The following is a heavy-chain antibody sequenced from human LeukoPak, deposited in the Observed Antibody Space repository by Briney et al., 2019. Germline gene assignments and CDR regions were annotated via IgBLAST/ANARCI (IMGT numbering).Heavy chain of an antibody. Sequence: GGSLRLSCAASGFTFSSYWMSWVRQAPGKGLEWVANIKQDGSEKYYVDSVKGRFTISRDNAKNSLYLQMNSLRAEDTAVYYCARSGREFGTGDYMDVWGKGTTVTVSS. CDR2: IKQDGSEK. CDR1: GFTFSSYW. D-gene: IGHD3/OR15-3a*01. V-gene: IGHV3-7*01. CDR3: ARSGREFGTGDYMDV. J-gene: IGHJ6*03.